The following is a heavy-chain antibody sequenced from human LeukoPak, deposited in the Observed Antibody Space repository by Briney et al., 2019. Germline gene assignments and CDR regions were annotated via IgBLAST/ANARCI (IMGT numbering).Heavy chain of an antibody. CDR2: INRDGGLT. CDR3: AREEHRLAEAGTSAFDL. J-gene: IGHJ3*01. Sequence: GGSLRLSCAASGFTFSENWMHWVRQAPGKGLAWVSHINRDGGLTNYADSVKGRFTISRDNARNTVYLQMSSLRVEDTAIYFCAREEHRLAEAGTSAFDLGGQGTLVTVSP. CDR1: GFTFSENW. V-gene: IGHV3-74*01. D-gene: IGHD6-13*01.